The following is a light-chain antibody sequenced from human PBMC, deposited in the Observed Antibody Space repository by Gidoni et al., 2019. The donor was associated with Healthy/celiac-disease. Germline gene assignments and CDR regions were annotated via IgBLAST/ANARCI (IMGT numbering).Light chain of an antibody. CDR2: GAS. V-gene: IGKV3-15*01. CDR3: QQYNNWPPWT. Sequence: EIVMTQSPATPSVSPGERATLSCRASQSVSSNLAWYQQKPGQAPRLLIYGASTRATGIPARFSGSGSGTEFTLTISSLQSEDFAVYYCQQYNNWPPWTFGHXTKVEIK. CDR1: QSVSSN. J-gene: IGKJ1*01.